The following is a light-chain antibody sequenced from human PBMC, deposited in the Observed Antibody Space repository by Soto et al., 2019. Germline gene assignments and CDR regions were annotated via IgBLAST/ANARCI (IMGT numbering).Light chain of an antibody. V-gene: IGKV1-39*01. CDR3: QQSYSTPYT. CDR1: QSIRSY. J-gene: IGKJ2*01. CDR2: AAS. Sequence: DIQLTQSPSSLSASVGGKVTITCRASQSIRSYLNWVQQKPGKAPRVLIYAASSLQSGVPSRFSGSGSGTDFTLTISSLQPEDFATYYCQQSYSTPYTFGQGTKVDIK.